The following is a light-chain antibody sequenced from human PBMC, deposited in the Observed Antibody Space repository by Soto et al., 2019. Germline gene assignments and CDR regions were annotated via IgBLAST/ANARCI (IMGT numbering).Light chain of an antibody. CDR3: SSHTTSSNHV. V-gene: IGLV2-14*01. CDR1: SSDVGAYNY. Sequence: QSALTQPASVSGSPGQSITISCTGTSSDVGAYNYVSWYQQHPGKAPKLMIYEVSNRPSGVSNRFSGSKSGNTASLTISGLQAEDEADYYCSSHTTSSNHVLGNGTKVT. CDR2: EVS. J-gene: IGLJ1*01.